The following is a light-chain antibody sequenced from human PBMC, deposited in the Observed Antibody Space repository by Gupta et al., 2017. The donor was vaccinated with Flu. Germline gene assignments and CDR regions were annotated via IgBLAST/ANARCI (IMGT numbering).Light chain of an antibody. Sequence: DIQMSQSPSSVSASVGDRVTITCRASQDINNWLAWYQQKPGKAPNLLIYAASNLQSGVPSRFSGSGSGTDFTLTISSLQPEDFATYYCQQANSFPLSFGGGTKVDIK. CDR1: QDINNW. V-gene: IGKV1-12*01. CDR2: AAS. CDR3: QQANSFPLS. J-gene: IGKJ4*01.